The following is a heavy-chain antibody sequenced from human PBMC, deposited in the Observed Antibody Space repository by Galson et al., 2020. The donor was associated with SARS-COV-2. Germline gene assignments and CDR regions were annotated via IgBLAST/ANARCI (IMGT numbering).Heavy chain of an antibody. V-gene: IGHV3-30*04. Sequence: GGSLRLSCAASGFTFTNYAIHCVRQAPGKGLEWVAVISHDGRTEVYADSVKGRFTISRDNSENMLFLQMDSLRADDTAVYYCARDVSGGASDIWGQGTMVTVSS. J-gene: IGHJ3*02. CDR3: ARDVSGGASDI. D-gene: IGHD1-26*01. CDR2: ISHDGRTE. CDR1: GFTFTNYA.